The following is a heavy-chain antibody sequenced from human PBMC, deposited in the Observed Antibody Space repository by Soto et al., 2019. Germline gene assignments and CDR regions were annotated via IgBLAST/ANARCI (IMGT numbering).Heavy chain of an antibody. Sequence: ASVKVSCKASGYTFTSYAMHWVRQAPGQRLEWMGWINAGNGNTKYSQKFQGRVTITRDTSASTAYMELTSLRVEDTAVYYCAKDPQDWLRSDFDYWGQGTLVTVSS. J-gene: IGHJ4*02. CDR2: INAGNGNT. V-gene: IGHV1-3*01. CDR3: AKDPQDWLRSDFDY. CDR1: GYTFTSYA. D-gene: IGHD5-12*01.